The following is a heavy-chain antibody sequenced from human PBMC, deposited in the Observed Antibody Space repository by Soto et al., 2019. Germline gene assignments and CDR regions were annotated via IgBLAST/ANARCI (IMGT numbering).Heavy chain of an antibody. CDR1: GYTFTRFD. Sequence: ASLKVSFKASGYTFTRFDINWGRQATGQGLEWMGWMNPNSGNTGYAQKFQGRVTMTRNTSISTAYMELSSLRSEDTAVYYCARGHLTANFDYWGQGTLVTVSS. J-gene: IGHJ4*02. V-gene: IGHV1-8*01. D-gene: IGHD3-9*01. CDR3: ARGHLTANFDY. CDR2: MNPNSGNT.